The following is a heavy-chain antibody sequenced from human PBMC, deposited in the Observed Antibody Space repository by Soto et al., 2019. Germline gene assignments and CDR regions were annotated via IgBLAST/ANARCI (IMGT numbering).Heavy chain of an antibody. D-gene: IGHD6-6*01. CDR3: AKELVRGYYYYGMDV. Sequence: GGSLRLSCAASGFTFSSYGMHWVRQAPGKGLEWVAVISYDGSNKYYADSVKGRFTISRDNSKNTLYLQMNSLRAEDTAVYYCAKELVRGYYYYGMDVWGQGTTVTVSS. V-gene: IGHV3-30*18. J-gene: IGHJ6*02. CDR2: ISYDGSNK. CDR1: GFTFSSYG.